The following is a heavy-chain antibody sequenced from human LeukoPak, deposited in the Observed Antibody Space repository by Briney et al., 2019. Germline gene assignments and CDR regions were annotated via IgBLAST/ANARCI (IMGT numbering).Heavy chain of an antibody. V-gene: IGHV3-7*01. CDR1: GFSLSSYW. D-gene: IGHD4-17*01. CDR3: AGLGGTVTWDY. CDR2: IKQDGSEK. Sequence: GGSLRLSCAASGFSLSSYWMTWVRQAPGKGLEWVANIKQDGSEKNYVDSVKGRFTISRDNAKNSLYLQMNGLRVEDTAVYYCAGLGGTVTWDYWGQGTLVTVSS. J-gene: IGHJ4*02.